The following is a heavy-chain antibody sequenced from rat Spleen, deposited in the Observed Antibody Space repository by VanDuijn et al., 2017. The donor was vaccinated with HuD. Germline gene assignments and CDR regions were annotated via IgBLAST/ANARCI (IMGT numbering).Heavy chain of an antibody. V-gene: IGHV5-31*01. J-gene: IGHJ2*01. Sequence: EVQLVESGGGLVQPGRSLKLSCVASGFTFNNYWMTWIRQAPGKGLEWVASITKTGCVIYYPDSVKGRFTISRDNAKNTQYLQMDSLRSEDTATYYCARHITNKAFDYWGQGVMVTVSS. D-gene: IGHD1-10*01. CDR1: GFTFNNYW. CDR2: ITKTGCVI. CDR3: ARHITNKAFDY.